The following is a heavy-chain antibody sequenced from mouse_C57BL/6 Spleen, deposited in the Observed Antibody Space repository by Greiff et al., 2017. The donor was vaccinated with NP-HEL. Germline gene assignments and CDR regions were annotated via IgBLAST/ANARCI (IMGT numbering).Heavy chain of an antibody. CDR3: ARYFSGFDY. V-gene: IGHV7-3*01. J-gene: IGHJ2*01. D-gene: IGHD3-2*02. CDR2: IRNKANGYTT. CDR1: GFTFTDYY. Sequence: EVKLMESGGGLVQPGGSLSLSCAASGFTFTDYYMSWVRQPPGKALEWLGFIRNKANGYTTEYSASVKGRFTISRDNSQSILYLQMNALRAEDSATYYCARYFSGFDYWGQGTTLTVSS.